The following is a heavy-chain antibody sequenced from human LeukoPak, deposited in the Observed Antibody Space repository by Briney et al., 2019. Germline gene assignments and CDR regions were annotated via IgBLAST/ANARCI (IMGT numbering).Heavy chain of an antibody. CDR2: IKHDGSEK. D-gene: IGHD6-6*01. CDR3: ARIGYSSSSLDY. V-gene: IGHV3-7*01. J-gene: IGHJ4*02. Sequence: PGGSLRLSCAASGFTFSDYWMSWVRQSPGKGLEWVANIKHDGSEKYYVDSVKGRFTISRDNAKNSLYLQMNSLRAEDTAVYYCARIGYSSSSLDYWGQGTLVTVSS. CDR1: GFTFSDYW.